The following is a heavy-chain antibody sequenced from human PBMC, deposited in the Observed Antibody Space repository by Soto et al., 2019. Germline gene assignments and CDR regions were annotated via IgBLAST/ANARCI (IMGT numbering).Heavy chain of an antibody. Sequence: PGGSLRLSCAASGFTFSTFWMDWVRQAPGKGLEWVAVITYDGSNKYYADSVKGRFTISRDNSKNTLSLHLNTLKPEDTAVYHCAKDRVGGTFYTPLGFWGQGTLVTVSS. J-gene: IGHJ4*02. CDR1: GFTFSTFW. D-gene: IGHD1-7*01. CDR2: ITYDGSNK. V-gene: IGHV3-30*18. CDR3: AKDRVGGTFYTPLGF.